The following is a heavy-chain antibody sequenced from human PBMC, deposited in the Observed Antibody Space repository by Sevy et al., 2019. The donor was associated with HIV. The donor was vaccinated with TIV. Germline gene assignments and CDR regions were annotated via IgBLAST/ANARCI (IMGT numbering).Heavy chain of an antibody. CDR1: GYTFSTYR. Sequence: ASVKVSCKVSGYTFSTYRITWVRQAPGQGLEWMGWISPHNADTNYARKLQGKVSMTTDTSTTTAYMELRGLTSDDTALYYCARAFCSGGRCYSLAYWGQGTLVTVSS. D-gene: IGHD2-15*01. J-gene: IGHJ4*02. CDR2: ISPHNADT. CDR3: ARAFCSGGRCYSLAY. V-gene: IGHV1-18*01.